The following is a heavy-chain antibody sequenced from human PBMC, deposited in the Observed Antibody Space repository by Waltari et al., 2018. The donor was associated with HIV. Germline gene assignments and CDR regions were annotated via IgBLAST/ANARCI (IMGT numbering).Heavy chain of an antibody. CDR3: VRDDPGYAPIDH. J-gene: IGHJ4*02. CDR1: GFTFRHYS. CDR2: LKRGSVEG. V-gene: IGHV3-21*04. Sequence: EVELREAGGGLVEPGASLTLSCITAGFTFRHYSFNWVRLRPQEGLELVASLKRGSVEGSYVDAVKGRFTISRDDAMNTLFLHMDRLTVVDTARYFCVRDDPGYAPIDHWGPGTLVTVSP. D-gene: IGHD2-2*01.